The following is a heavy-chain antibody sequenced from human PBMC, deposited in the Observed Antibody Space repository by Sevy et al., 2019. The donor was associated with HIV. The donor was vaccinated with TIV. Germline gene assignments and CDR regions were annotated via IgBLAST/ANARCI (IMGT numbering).Heavy chain of an antibody. CDR3: AREGCSKPQDY. V-gene: IGHV3-23*01. CDR2: FSFGCGKI. CDR1: GFTFSNYA. D-gene: IGHD2-2*01. J-gene: IGHJ4*02. Sequence: RGSLRLSCAASGFTFSNYAMSWVRQAPGKGLEWVSTFSFGCGKINYADSVKGRFTISRDNSKNILYLQMNSLRAEDTALYYCAREGCSKPQDYWGQGTLVTVSS.